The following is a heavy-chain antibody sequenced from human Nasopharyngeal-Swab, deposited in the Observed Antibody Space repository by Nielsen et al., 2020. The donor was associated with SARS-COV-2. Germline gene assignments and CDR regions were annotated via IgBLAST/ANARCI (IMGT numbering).Heavy chain of an antibody. Sequence: GESLKISCAASGFTFSDYYMSWIRQAPGKGLEWVSYISSSGSTIYYADSVKGRFTISRDNAKNSLYLQMNSLRAEDTAVYYRARVPRAYYDILTGYSSTYYFDYWGQGTLVTVSS. CDR1: GFTFSDYY. D-gene: IGHD3-9*01. V-gene: IGHV3-11*01. CDR3: ARVPRAYYDILTGYSSTYYFDY. J-gene: IGHJ4*02. CDR2: ISSSGSTI.